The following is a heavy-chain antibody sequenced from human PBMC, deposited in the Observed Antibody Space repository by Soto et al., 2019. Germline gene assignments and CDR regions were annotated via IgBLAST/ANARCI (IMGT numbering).Heavy chain of an antibody. V-gene: IGHV3-23*01. Sequence: EVQLLESGGGLVQSGGSLTISCTASGFVFSNYAVTWVRRTPGQGLEWVSAITASGGTTYYADSVKGRFTISRDNSRDNLFLHMSSLRADDTALYCCVRGIYPSSAGGPFDLWGQGTLVTVSS. CDR2: ITASGGTT. J-gene: IGHJ4*02. CDR1: GFVFSNYA. D-gene: IGHD5-12*01. CDR3: VRGIYPSSAGGPFDL.